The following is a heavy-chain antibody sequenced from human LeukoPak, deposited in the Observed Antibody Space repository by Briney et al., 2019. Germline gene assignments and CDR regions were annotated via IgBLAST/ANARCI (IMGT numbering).Heavy chain of an antibody. D-gene: IGHD6-19*01. CDR3: ASQESSGWYGWFDP. CDR2: IYSGGST. J-gene: IGHJ5*02. V-gene: IGHV3-66*02. Sequence: PGGSLRLSCAASGFTVSSNYMSWVRQAPGKGLEWVSVIYSGGSTYYADSVKGRFTISRDNSKNTLYLQMNSLRAEDTAVYYCASQESSGWYGWFDPWGQGTLDTVSS. CDR1: GFTVSSNY.